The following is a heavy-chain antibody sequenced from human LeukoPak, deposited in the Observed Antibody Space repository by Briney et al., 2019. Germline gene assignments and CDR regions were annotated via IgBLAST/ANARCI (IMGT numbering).Heavy chain of an antibody. CDR3: ATHRHSSSWYAEPDLVN. Sequence: GSLRLSCAASGFTFSSYAMSWVRQAPGKGLEWVSAISGSGGSTYYADSVKGRFTISRDNSKNTLYLQMNSLRAEDTAVYYCATHRHSSSWYAEPDLVNWGQGTLVTVSS. D-gene: IGHD6-13*01. J-gene: IGHJ4*02. CDR2: ISGSGGST. CDR1: GFTFSSYA. V-gene: IGHV3-23*01.